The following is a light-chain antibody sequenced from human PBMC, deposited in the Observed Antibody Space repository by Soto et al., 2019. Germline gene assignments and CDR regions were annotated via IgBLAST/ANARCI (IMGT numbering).Light chain of an antibody. CDR1: SSNLGSNT. Sequence: QSVLTQPPSASGTPGQRVTISCSGSSSNLGSNTVNWYQQLPGTAPQLLIYSNNQRPSGVPDRFSGSKSGTSASLAISGLQSEDEADYYCAAWDDSLNGWVFGGGTKVTVL. J-gene: IGLJ3*02. V-gene: IGLV1-44*01. CDR3: AAWDDSLNGWV. CDR2: SNN.